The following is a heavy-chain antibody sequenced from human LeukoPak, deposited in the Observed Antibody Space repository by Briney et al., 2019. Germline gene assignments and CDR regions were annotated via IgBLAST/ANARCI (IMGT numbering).Heavy chain of an antibody. CDR1: GFTFSSYV. CDR2: ISGSGGST. J-gene: IGHJ4*02. CDR3: AKVGYSSSWYVFDS. Sequence: PGGSLRLSCAASGFTFSSYVMSWVRQAPGKGLEWVSTISGSGGSTYYADSVKGRFTISRDKSKNTLYLQMNSLRAEDTAVYYCAKVGYSSSWYVFDSWGQGTLVTVSS. V-gene: IGHV3-23*01. D-gene: IGHD6-13*01.